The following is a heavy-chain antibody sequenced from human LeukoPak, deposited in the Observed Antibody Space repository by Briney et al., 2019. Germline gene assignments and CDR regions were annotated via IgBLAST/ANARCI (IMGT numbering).Heavy chain of an antibody. J-gene: IGHJ5*02. CDR2: ISGSGGST. CDR1: GFTFSSYA. Sequence: GGSLTLSCAASGFTFSSYAMSWVRQAPGKGLEWVSAISGSGGSTYYADSVKGRFTISRDNSKNTLYLQMNSLRAEDTAVYYCAKDFQFLEWFYSSWGQGTLVTVSS. CDR3: AKDFQFLEWFYSS. V-gene: IGHV3-23*01. D-gene: IGHD3-3*01.